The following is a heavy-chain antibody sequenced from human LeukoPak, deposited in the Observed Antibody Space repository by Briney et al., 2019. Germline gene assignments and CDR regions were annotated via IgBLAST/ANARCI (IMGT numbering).Heavy chain of an antibody. CDR3: ARAGGYGGNERQINY. D-gene: IGHD5-12*01. J-gene: IGHJ4*02. CDR2: IYSGGST. Sequence: GVSLRLSCAVSGFTVRYNYMSWVRQAPGKGLEWVSAIYSGGSTHYAESVKGRFTISRDNSKNTVYLQMNSLRVEDTAVYYCARAGGYGGNERQINYWGQGTLVTVSS. V-gene: IGHV3-53*01. CDR1: GFTVRYNY.